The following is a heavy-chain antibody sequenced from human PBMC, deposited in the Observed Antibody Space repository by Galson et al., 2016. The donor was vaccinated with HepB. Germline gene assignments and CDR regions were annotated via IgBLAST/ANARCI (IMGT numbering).Heavy chain of an antibody. D-gene: IGHD4-23*01. J-gene: IGHJ4*02. CDR1: GFSVIGNY. Sequence: SLRLSCAASGFSVIGNYMSWVRQAPRKGLEWVAFLSLNGDTFYADSVEGRFTISGDSSKNPLFLQMDRLTAEDTSLYYCAGAARWDFIFDSWGQGTLVTVSS. CDR2: LSLNGDT. V-gene: IGHV3-53*01. CDR3: AGAARWDFIFDS.